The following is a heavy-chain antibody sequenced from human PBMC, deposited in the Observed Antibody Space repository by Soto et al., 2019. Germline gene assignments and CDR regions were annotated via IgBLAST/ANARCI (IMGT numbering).Heavy chain of an antibody. Sequence: EVQLVESGGGLVQPGGSLRLSCAASRFTFSSYAMHWVRQAPGKGLEYVSAISSNGGSTYYANSVKGRFTISRDNSNNTLYLQMGSLRAEHMSVYYCARGACCSGGSCYSYAFDIWGQGTMVTVSS. J-gene: IGHJ3*02. CDR1: RFTFSSYA. CDR3: ARGACCSGGSCYSYAFDI. V-gene: IGHV3-64*01. D-gene: IGHD2-15*01. CDR2: ISSNGGST.